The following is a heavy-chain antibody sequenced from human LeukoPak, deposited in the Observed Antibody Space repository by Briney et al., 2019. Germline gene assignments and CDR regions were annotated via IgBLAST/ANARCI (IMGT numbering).Heavy chain of an antibody. CDR3: ARRGDTPMIGDH. V-gene: IGHV3-48*01. CDR1: GFTFSSYG. Sequence: GGSLRLSCAASGFTFSSYGMNWVRQAPGKGLEWLSYLSNTGNIHYAQSVKGRFTISRDNAKNSLYLQMDGLRAEDAAVYYCARRGDTPMIGDHWGQGILVTVAS. J-gene: IGHJ4*02. CDR2: LSNTGNI. D-gene: IGHD5-18*01.